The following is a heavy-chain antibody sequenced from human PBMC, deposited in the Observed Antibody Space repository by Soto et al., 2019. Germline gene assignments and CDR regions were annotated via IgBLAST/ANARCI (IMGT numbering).Heavy chain of an antibody. CDR2: IYWDDDK. D-gene: IGHD3-16*02. Sequence: QITLKESGPTLVKPTQTLTLTCTFSGFSLSTSGVGVGWIRQPPGKALEWLALIYWDDDKRYSPSLRSRLTITKDTSKNQVVLTMTDMDPVDTATYYCAHLRGYRYFDYWGQGTLVTVSS. V-gene: IGHV2-5*02. J-gene: IGHJ4*02. CDR3: AHLRGYRYFDY. CDR1: GFSLSTSGVG.